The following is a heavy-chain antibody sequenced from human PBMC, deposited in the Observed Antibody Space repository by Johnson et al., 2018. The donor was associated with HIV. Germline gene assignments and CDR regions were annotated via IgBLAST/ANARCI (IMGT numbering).Heavy chain of an antibody. CDR3: ARSQIDAFDI. V-gene: IGHV3-30*04. Sequence: QMLLVESGGGVVQPGRSLRLSCAASGFTFSSYGMHWVRQAPGKGLEWMAVISYDGSNKYYADSVKGRFTISRDNSKNTLYLQMNSLRAEDTAVYYCARSQIDAFDIWGQGTMVTVSS. CDR2: ISYDGSNK. J-gene: IGHJ3*02. CDR1: GFTFSSYG.